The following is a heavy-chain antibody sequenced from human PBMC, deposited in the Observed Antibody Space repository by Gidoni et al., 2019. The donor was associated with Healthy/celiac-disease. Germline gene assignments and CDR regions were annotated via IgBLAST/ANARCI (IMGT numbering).Heavy chain of an antibody. CDR3: AKDRFGGNYYYYGMDV. CDR2: ISYDGNNK. Sequence: QVQLVASGGGVVQPGRSLRLSCEASGFSFSSYGRHWVRKAPGKGLEWVAVISYDGNNKYYADSVKGRFTISRDNSKNSLYLQMNSLRAEDTAVYYCAKDRFGGNYYYYGMDVWGQGTTVTVSS. V-gene: IGHV3-30*18. CDR1: GFSFSSYG. J-gene: IGHJ6*02. D-gene: IGHD2-15*01.